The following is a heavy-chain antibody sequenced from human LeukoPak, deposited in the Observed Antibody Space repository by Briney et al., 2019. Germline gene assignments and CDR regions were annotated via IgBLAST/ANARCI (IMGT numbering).Heavy chain of an antibody. V-gene: IGHV4-30-4*01. J-gene: IGHJ5*02. CDR2: RYYSSCT. Sequence: SQTLSLTCTVSGCSISSGDYNWSWIRQAPGKDLDWIAYRYYSSCTSDNLSLRCRVTRSADRSTNQLYLKIRSVTAADMAVYYCATPYYYDSRIDPWGQGILVTVSS. CDR1: GCSISSGDYN. D-gene: IGHD3-22*01. CDR3: ATPYYYDSRIDP.